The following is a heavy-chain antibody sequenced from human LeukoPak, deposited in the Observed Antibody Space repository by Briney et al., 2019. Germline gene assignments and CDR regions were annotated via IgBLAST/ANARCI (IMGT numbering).Heavy chain of an antibody. V-gene: IGHV3-33*01. CDR3: ARDRDYGDHFDY. Sequence: GRSLRLCCAASGFTFSSYGMHWGRQAPGKGLEWVAVIWYDGSNKYYADSVKGRFTISRDNSKNTLYLQMNSLRAEDTAVYYCARDRDYGDHFDYWGQGTLVTVSS. CDR1: GFTFSSYG. CDR2: IWYDGSNK. J-gene: IGHJ4*02. D-gene: IGHD4-17*01.